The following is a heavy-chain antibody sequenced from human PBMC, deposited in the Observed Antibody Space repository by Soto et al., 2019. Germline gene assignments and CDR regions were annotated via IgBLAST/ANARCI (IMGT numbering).Heavy chain of an antibody. D-gene: IGHD2-21*02. V-gene: IGHV3-30-3*01. CDR3: ARDQDPTAYCGGDCYSDAFDI. J-gene: IGHJ3*02. CDR2: ISYDGSNK. Sequence: QVQLVESGGGVVQPGRSLRLSCAASGFTFSSYAMHWVRQAPGKGLEWVAVISYDGSNKYYADSVKGRFTISRDNSKNTLYLQMNSLRAEDTAVYYCARDQDPTAYCGGDCYSDAFDIWGQGTMVTVSS. CDR1: GFTFSSYA.